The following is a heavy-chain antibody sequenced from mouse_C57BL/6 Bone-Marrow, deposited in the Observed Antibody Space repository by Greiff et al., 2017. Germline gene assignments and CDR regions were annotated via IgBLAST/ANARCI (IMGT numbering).Heavy chain of an antibody. CDR3: AIGDYGSIPLYAMDY. Sequence: QVQLQQPGTELVKPGASVKLSCKASGYTFTSYWMHWVKQRPGQGLEWIGNINPSNGGTNYNEKFKSKATLTVDKSSSTAYMQLSSLTSEDSAVYYWAIGDYGSIPLYAMDYWGQGTSVTVSS. CDR1: GYTFTSYW. CDR2: INPSNGGT. V-gene: IGHV1-53*01. J-gene: IGHJ4*01. D-gene: IGHD1-1*01.